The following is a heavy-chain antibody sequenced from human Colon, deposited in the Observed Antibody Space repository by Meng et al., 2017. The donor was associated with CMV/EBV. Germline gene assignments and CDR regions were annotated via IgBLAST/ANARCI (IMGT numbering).Heavy chain of an antibody. J-gene: IGHJ4*02. Sequence: YVVSFSGSYWTWIRQSPGNGLESIGELNVQGSTTYNPSLPTRVTLLADASKSQLSLSLCSVTAAATAVYYCARVEIKKFWDPAVDHWGQGTKVTVSS. V-gene: IGHV4-34*01. CDR1: VVSFSGSY. CDR3: ARVEIKKFWDPAVDH. CDR2: LNVQGST. D-gene: IGHD5-24*01.